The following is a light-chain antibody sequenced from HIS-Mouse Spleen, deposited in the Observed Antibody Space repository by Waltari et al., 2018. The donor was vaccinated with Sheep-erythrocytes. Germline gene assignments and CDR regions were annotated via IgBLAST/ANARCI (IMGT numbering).Light chain of an antibody. J-gene: IGLJ3*02. CDR3: CSYAGSSTWV. CDR2: EGS. V-gene: IGLV2-23*01. Sequence: QSALTQPASVSGSPGQSITISCTGTSSHVGSYNLVSWYQQHPGKAPKLMIYEGSKRPSGVSNRFSGSKSGNTASLTISGIQAEDEADYYCCSYAGSSTWVFGGGTKLTVL. CDR1: SSHVGSYNL.